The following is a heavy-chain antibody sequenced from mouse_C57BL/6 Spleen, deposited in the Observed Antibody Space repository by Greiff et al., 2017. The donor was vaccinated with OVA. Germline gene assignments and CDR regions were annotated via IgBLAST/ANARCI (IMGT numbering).Heavy chain of an antibody. J-gene: IGHJ1*03. CDR3: ARDRGGAPTERWYFDV. Sequence: EVQLVESEEGLVQPGSSMKLSCTASGFTFSDYYMAWVRQVPEKGLEWVANINYDGSSTYYLDSLKSRFIISRDNAKNILYLQMSSLKSEDTATYYCARDRGGAPTERWYFDVWGTGTTVTVSS. V-gene: IGHV5-16*01. CDR1: GFTFSDYY. CDR2: INYDGSST. D-gene: IGHD6-1*01.